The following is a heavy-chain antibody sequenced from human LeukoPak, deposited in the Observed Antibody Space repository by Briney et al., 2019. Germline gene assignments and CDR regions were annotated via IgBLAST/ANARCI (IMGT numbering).Heavy chain of an antibody. Sequence: ASVKVSCKASGSTFSSYAINWVRQATGQGLEWMGWMNPNSGNTGYAQKFQGRVTITRNTSISTAYMELSSLRSEDTAVYYCARNTYYYDSSGYFDAFDIWGQGTMVTVSS. V-gene: IGHV1-8*03. D-gene: IGHD3-22*01. CDR2: MNPNSGNT. CDR1: GSTFSSYA. J-gene: IGHJ3*02. CDR3: ARNTYYYDSSGYFDAFDI.